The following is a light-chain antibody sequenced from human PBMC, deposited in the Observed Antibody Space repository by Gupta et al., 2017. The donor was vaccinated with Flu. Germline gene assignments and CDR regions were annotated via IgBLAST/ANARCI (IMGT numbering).Light chain of an antibody. V-gene: IGLV1-44*01. J-gene: IGLJ3*02. Sequence: QSVLTQPPSVSVTPGQRVTISCSGSSSNLGSNSFNWYQQRPGTAPNLLIFSNNQRPSGVPERFSGSKSGTSASLAISGLQAEDEADYYCAAWDDSRNGLVFGGGTKLTVL. CDR3: AAWDDSRNGLV. CDR2: SNN. CDR1: SSNLGSNS.